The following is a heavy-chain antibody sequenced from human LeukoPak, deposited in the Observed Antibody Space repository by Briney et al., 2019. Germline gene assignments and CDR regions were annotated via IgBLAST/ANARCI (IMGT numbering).Heavy chain of an antibody. CDR1: GYTFTSYG. V-gene: IGHV1-18*01. CDR3: ARDSTWIQLWFFDY. D-gene: IGHD5-18*01. CDR2: ISAYNGNT. J-gene: IGHJ4*02. Sequence: ASVKVSCKASGYTFTSYGISWVRQPPGQGVGWMGWISAYNGNTNYAQKLQGRVTMTTDTSTSTDYMELRSLRSDDTAVYYCARDSTWIQLWFFDYWGQGTLVTVSS.